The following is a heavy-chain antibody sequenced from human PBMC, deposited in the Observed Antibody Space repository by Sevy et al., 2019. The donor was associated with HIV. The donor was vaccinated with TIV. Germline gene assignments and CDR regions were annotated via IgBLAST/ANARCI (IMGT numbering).Heavy chain of an antibody. CDR2: IIPMFDTA. V-gene: IGHV1-69*15. CDR3: AREDWGNGVLDY. Sequence: VKVSCKSSGGTVGNYAISWVRQAPGQGLEWMGRIIPMFDTANYAQKFQGKVTITADESTTTASMELTSLTSDDTAVYYCAREDWGNGVLDYWGQGTLVTVSS. J-gene: IGHJ4*02. CDR1: GGTVGNYA. D-gene: IGHD7-27*01.